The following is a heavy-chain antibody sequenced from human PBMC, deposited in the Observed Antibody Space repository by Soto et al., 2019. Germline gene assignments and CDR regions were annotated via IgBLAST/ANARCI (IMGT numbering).Heavy chain of an antibody. J-gene: IGHJ4*02. D-gene: IGHD2-15*01. CDR3: ARGTLLGPLDY. Sequence: PSETLSLTCAVSGGSISSSNWWSWVRQPPGKGLEWIGEIYHRGSTNYNPSLKSRVTISVDKSENQFSLKLSSVTAADTAVYYCARGTLLGPLDYWGQGTLVTVSS. CDR1: GGSISSSNW. CDR2: IYHRGST. V-gene: IGHV4-4*02.